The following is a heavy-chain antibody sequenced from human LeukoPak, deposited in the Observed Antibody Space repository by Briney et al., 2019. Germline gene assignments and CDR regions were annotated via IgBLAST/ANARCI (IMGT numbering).Heavy chain of an antibody. D-gene: IGHD6-13*01. Sequence: GGSLRLSCAASGFTFSSYAMHWVRQAPGKGLEWVAVISYDGSNKYYADSVKGRFTISRDNSKNTLYLQMNSLRAEDTAVYYCARDSRPPPDNYYYYMDVWGKGTTVTISS. CDR1: GFTFSSYA. J-gene: IGHJ6*03. CDR2: ISYDGSNK. CDR3: ARDSRPPPDNYYYYMDV. V-gene: IGHV3-30*04.